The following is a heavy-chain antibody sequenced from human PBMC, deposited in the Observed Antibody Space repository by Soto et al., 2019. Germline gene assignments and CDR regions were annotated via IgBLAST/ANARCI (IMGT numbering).Heavy chain of an antibody. D-gene: IGHD6-13*01. CDR1: GFTFSSYW. J-gene: IGHJ4*02. CDR3: ASLSGSSWTDY. CDR2: INSDGSST. Sequence: GGSLRLSCAASGFTFSSYWMHWVRQAPGKGLVWVSRINSDGSSTSYADSVKGRFTISRDNAKNTLYLQMNSLRAEDTAVYYCASLSGSSWTDYWGRGTMVTVSS. V-gene: IGHV3-74*01.